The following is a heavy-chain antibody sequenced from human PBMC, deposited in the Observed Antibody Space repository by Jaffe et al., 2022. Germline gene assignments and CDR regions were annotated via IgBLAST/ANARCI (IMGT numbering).Heavy chain of an antibody. CDR1: GGSISSYY. D-gene: IGHD3-9*01. J-gene: IGHJ4*02. Sequence: QVQLQESGPGLVKPSETLSLTCTVSGGSISSYYWSWIRQPPGKGLEWIGYIYYSGSTNYNPSLKSRVTISVDTSKNQFSLKLSSVTAADTAVYYCARADYDILTGYSSGPTYFDYWGQGTLVTVSS. CDR2: IYYSGST. V-gene: IGHV4-59*01. CDR3: ARADYDILTGYSSGPTYFDY.